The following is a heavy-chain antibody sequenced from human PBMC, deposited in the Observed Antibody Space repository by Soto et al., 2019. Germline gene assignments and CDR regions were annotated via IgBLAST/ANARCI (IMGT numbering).Heavy chain of an antibody. CDR1: GYSFTSYG. J-gene: IGHJ6*02. CDR2: ISVYNGNT. CDR3: AREPPYYYDSSGYFFESFQYDMDV. Sequence: GASVKVSCKASGYSFTSYGITWVRQAPGQGLEWMGWISVYNGNTKYAQKIQGRVSMTTDTPTSTAYMELRSLRSDDTAVYYCAREPPYYYDSSGYFFESFQYDMDVWGQGTTVTVSS. D-gene: IGHD3-22*01. V-gene: IGHV1-18*01.